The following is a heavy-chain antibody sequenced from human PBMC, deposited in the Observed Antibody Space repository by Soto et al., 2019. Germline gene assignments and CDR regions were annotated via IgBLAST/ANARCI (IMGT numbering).Heavy chain of an antibody. V-gene: IGHV4-4*02. J-gene: IGHJ4*02. D-gene: IGHD1-20*01. CDR3: AKYNWVMGGPIDY. CDR2: IYHSGST. CDR1: GGSISSSNW. Sequence: QVQLQESGPGLVKPSGTLSLTCAVSGGSISSSNWWSWVRHPQGKGLEWIGEIYHSGSTNYNPSLNSRVTISVDKSKNQFSLKLSSVTAADTAVYYCAKYNWVMGGPIDYGGQGTLVTVSS.